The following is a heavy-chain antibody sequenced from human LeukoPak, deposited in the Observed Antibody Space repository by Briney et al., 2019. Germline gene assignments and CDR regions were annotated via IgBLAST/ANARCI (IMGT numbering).Heavy chain of an antibody. CDR3: ARRTDGMDV. CDR1: GYRFTTYC. Sequence: GESLKISCSGSGYRFTTYCIACVRQMPGKGLEWWVIIYPGDSDTRYSPSFQGQVTISSGKSISTAYLQWRGLKASDTAMYYCARRTDGMDVWGQGTTVTVS. V-gene: IGHV5-51*01. J-gene: IGHJ6*02. CDR2: IYPGDSDT.